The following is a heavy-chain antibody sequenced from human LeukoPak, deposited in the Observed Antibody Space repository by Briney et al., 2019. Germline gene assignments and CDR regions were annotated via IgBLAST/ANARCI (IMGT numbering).Heavy chain of an antibody. CDR2: IYSGGST. D-gene: IGHD6-13*01. CDR1: GFTVSSNY. CDR3: ARWVAAAGKSYYYYYYYMDV. V-gene: IGHV3-53*01. J-gene: IGHJ6*03. Sequence: GGSLRLSCAASGFTVSSNYMSWVRQAPGRGLEWVSVIYSGGSTYYADSVKGRFTISRDNSKNTLYLQMNSLRAEDTAVYYCARWVAAAGKSYYYYYYYMDVWGKGTTVTVSS.